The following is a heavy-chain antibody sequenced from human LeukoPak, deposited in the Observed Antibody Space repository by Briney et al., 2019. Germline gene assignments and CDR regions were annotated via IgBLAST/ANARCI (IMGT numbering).Heavy chain of an antibody. CDR3: ARGKKDRYGMDV. CDR2: GNPNSGST. Sequence: ASVKLSCKASGYTFTSYDINWVRQAPGPGIEWMGWGNPNSGSTGYAQQFQGRVTMPRNTSISNAYMELSSLRSEDTAVYYCARGKKDRYGMDVWGQGTTVTVSS. J-gene: IGHJ6*02. V-gene: IGHV1-8*01. CDR1: GYTFTSYD.